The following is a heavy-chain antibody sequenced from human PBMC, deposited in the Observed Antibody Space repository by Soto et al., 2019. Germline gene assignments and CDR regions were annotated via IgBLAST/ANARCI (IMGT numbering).Heavy chain of an antibody. Sequence: ASVKVSCKASGYTFNSDYIHWVRQAPGQGLEWMAIIDPSGSSTTYAQKFQGRVTLTRDTSASTVYMELSSLRYEDTAVYYCARDYSFGSYYYYYGMDVWGQGTTVTVS. CDR2: IDPSGSST. V-gene: IGHV1-46*02. D-gene: IGHD5-18*01. CDR3: ARDYSFGSYYYYYGMDV. J-gene: IGHJ6*02. CDR1: GYTFNSDY.